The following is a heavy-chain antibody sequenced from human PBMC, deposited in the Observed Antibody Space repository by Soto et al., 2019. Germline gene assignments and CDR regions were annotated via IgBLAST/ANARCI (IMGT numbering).Heavy chain of an antibody. CDR1: GGSFSGYY. CDR3: ARLEGDYERRYFDY. D-gene: IGHD4-17*01. J-gene: IGHJ4*02. Sequence: SETLSLTCAVYGGSFSGYYWSWIRQPPGKGLEWIGSIYYSGSTYYNPSLKSRVTISVDTSKNQFSLKLSSVTAADTAVYYCARLEGDYERRYFDYWGQGTLVTVSS. V-gene: IGHV4-34*01. CDR2: IYYSGST.